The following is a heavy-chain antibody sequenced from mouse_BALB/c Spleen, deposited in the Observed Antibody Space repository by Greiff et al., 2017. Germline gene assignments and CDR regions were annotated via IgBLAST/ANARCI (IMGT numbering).Heavy chain of an antibody. J-gene: IGHJ4*01. Sequence: DVQLQESGGGLVQPGGSLRLSCATSGFTFTDYYMSWVRQPPGKALEWLGFIRNKANGYTTEYSASVKGRFTISRDNSQSILYLQMNTLRAEDSATYYCARDRGNYAMDYWGQGTSVTVSS. V-gene: IGHV7-3*02. CDR1: GFTFTDYY. CDR2: IRNKANGYTT. CDR3: ARDRGNYAMDY.